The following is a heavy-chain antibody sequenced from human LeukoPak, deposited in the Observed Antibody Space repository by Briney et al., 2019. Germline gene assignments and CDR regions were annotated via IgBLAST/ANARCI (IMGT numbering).Heavy chain of an antibody. J-gene: IGHJ4*02. CDR3: AKWRRGHYYGSGTELDY. CDR1: GFTFSSYW. CDR2: INSDGSST. Sequence: GGSLRLSCAASGFTFSSYWMHWVRQAPGKGLVWVSRINSDGSSTSYADSVKGRFTISRDNAKNTLYLQMNSLRREDTAMYYCAKWRRGHYYGSGTELDYWGQGTLVTVSS. D-gene: IGHD3-10*01. V-gene: IGHV3-74*01.